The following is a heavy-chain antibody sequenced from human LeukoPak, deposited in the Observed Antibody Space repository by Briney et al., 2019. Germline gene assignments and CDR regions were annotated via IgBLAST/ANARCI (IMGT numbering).Heavy chain of an antibody. V-gene: IGHV4-38-2*01. CDR1: GYSINSGYY. CDR3: ARLTGTWYFDL. CDR2: IYHSGST. J-gene: IGHJ2*01. D-gene: IGHD7-27*01. Sequence: PSETLSLTCAVSGYSINSGYYWGWIRQPPGKGLEWIGSIYHSGSTYYNPSLKSRVTISVDTSKNQFSLNLSSVTAADTAVYYCARLTGTWYFDLWGRGTLVTVSS.